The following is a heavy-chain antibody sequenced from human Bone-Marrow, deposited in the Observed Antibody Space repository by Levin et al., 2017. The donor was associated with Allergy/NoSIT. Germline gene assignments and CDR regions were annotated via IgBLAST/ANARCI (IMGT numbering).Heavy chain of an antibody. V-gene: IGHV5-51*01. CDR2: MYPGDSDI. J-gene: IGHJ3*02. Sequence: SGESLKISCKGSGYSFTSYWIGWVRQMPGKGLEWMGIMYPGDSDIRYSPSFQGQVAISADNSISTAYLQWSSLKASDTAIYYCATHSSSWFDAFDIWGQGTMVTVSS. D-gene: IGHD6-13*01. CDR1: GYSFTSYW. CDR3: ATHSSSWFDAFDI.